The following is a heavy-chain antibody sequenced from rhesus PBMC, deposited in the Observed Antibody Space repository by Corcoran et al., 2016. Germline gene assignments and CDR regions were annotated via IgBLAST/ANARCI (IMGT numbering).Heavy chain of an antibody. CDR2: IDGSGGST. CDR3: ARDLGGYGDV. CDR1: GGSSSSNY. J-gene: IGHJ5-2*02. D-gene: IGHD5-12*01. V-gene: IGHV4-160*01. Sequence: QVQLQESGPGLVKPSETLSLTRAVSGGSSSSNYWSWTRQAPGEGLEWIGRIDGSGGSTDYNPSLKSRVTIATDTSKNQFALKLSSVTAADTAVYYCARDLGGYGDVWGRGVLVTVSS.